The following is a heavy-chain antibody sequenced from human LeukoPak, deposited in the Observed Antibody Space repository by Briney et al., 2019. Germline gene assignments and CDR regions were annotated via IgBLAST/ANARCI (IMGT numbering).Heavy chain of an antibody. CDR2: IYTSGST. V-gene: IGHV4-4*07. CDR1: GGSISNYY. CDR3: ARESYSSSYLFDY. J-gene: IGHJ4*02. Sequence: SETLSLTCTVSGGSISNYYWSWIRQPAGEVLEWIGRIYTSGSTNYNPSLKSRVTMSVDTSKNQFSLKLSSVTAADTAVYYCARESYSSSYLFDYWGQGTLVTVSS. D-gene: IGHD6-6*01.